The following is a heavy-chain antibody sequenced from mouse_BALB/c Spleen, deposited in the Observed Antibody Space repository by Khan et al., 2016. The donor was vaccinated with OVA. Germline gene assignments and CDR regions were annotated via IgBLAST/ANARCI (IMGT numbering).Heavy chain of an antibody. CDR2: ISYSGNT. J-gene: IGHJ2*01. CDR1: GYSITTDSA. V-gene: IGHV3-2*02. CDR3: ARVYGGDFDF. Sequence: EVQLQESGPGLVKPSQSLSLTCTVSGYSITTDSAWNCLRQLPGNKLEWMGYISYSGNTKYNPSLNRLISITRDTSKNQFFLQLKSVTTEDTARYYCARVYGGDFDFWGQGTTLTVSS. D-gene: IGHD1-1*01.